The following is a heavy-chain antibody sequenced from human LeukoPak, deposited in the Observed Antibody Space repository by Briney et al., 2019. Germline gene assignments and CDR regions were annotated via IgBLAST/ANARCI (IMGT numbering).Heavy chain of an antibody. J-gene: IGHJ5*02. CDR2: IYYSGST. V-gene: IGHV4-39*07. CDR1: GGSISSSSYY. D-gene: IGHD2-2*01. CDR3: ARRYCSSTSCYAAGTVNWFDP. Sequence: SETLSLTCTVSGGSISSSSYYWGWIRQPPGKGLEWIGSIYYSGSTYYNPSLKSRVTISVDTSKNQFSLKLSSVTAADTAVYYCARRYCSSTSCYAAGTVNWFDPWGQGTLVTVSS.